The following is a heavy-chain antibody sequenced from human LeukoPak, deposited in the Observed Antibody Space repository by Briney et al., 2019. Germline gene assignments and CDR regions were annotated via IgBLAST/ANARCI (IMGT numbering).Heavy chain of an antibody. V-gene: IGHV3-11*01. Sequence: GGSLRLSCAASGYSFSRYYMSWVRHTPGKALEWISYIPTSGISVQYADSVRGRFTASRDDAKNSLHLQMDSLRVEDTAVYYCTRAVGLGPGAHFDQWGQGALVIVSS. CDR1: GYSFSRYY. CDR2: IPTSGISV. J-gene: IGHJ4*02. D-gene: IGHD1-26*01. CDR3: TRAVGLGPGAHFDQ.